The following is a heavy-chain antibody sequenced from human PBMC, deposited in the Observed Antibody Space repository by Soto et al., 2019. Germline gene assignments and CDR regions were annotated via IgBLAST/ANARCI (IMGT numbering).Heavy chain of an antibody. J-gene: IGHJ6*02. CDR3: AKDLEGNYYYGMDV. Sequence: GGSLRLSCAASGFTFSSYGMHLVRQAPGKGLECVSVISYDGSNKYYADSVKGRFTISRDNSKNTLYLQMNSLRAEDTAVYYCAKDLEGNYYYGMDVWGQGTTVTVSS. V-gene: IGHV3-30*18. CDR2: ISYDGSNK. CDR1: GFTFSSYG.